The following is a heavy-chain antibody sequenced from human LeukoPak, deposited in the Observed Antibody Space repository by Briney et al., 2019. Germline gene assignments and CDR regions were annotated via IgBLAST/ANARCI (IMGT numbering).Heavy chain of an antibody. Sequence: SETLSLTCTVSGGSISSYYWSWIRQPPGKGLEWIGCIYYSGSTNYNPPLKSRVTISVDTSKSQFSLKLSSVTAADTAVYYCARADTRYPAFDIWGQGTMVTVSS. J-gene: IGHJ3*02. CDR2: IYYSGST. V-gene: IGHV4-59*01. CDR3: ARADTRYPAFDI. D-gene: IGHD1-26*01. CDR1: GGSISSYY.